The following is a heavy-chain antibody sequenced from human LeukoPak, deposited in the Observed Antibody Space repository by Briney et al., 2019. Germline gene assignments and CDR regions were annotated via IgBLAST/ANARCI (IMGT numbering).Heavy chain of an antibody. V-gene: IGHV1-2*02. CDR1: GYTFTGYY. Sequence: ASVKVSCKASGYTFTGYYMHWVRQAPGQGLEWMGWINPNSGGTNYAQKFQGRVTMTRDTSISTACMELSRLRSDDTAVYYCAKQSKYYDFWSGYRNNWFDPWGQGTLVTVSS. CDR2: INPNSGGT. J-gene: IGHJ5*02. D-gene: IGHD3-3*01. CDR3: AKQSKYYDFWSGYRNNWFDP.